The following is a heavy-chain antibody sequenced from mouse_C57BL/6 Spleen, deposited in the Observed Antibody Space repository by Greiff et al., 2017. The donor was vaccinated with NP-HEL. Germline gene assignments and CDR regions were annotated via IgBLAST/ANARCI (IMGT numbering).Heavy chain of an antibody. D-gene: IGHD2-1*01. CDR1: GYTFTSYW. CDR2: IDPSASYT. V-gene: IGHV1-50*01. J-gene: IGHJ3*01. Sequence: VQLQQPGAELVKPGASVKLSCKASGYTFTSYWMQWVKQRPGQGLEWIGEIDPSASYTNYNQKFKGKATLTVDTSSSTAYMQLSSLTSEDSAVYYCARSLGNSWFAYWGQGTLVTVSA. CDR3: ARSLGNSWFAY.